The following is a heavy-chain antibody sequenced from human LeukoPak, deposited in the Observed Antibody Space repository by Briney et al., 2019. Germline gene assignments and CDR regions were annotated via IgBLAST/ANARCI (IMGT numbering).Heavy chain of an antibody. CDR2: ISGSGGST. D-gene: IGHD6-19*01. CDR3: AKETYSSGWYPYFDY. CDR1: GFTFSSYA. V-gene: IGHV3-23*01. J-gene: IGHJ4*02. Sequence: GGSLRLSCVASGFTFSSYAMSWIRQAPGKGLEWVSGISGSGGSTYYADSVKGRFTISRDNSKNTLFLQMNSLRAEDTAVYYCAKETYSSGWYPYFDYWGQGTLVTVSS.